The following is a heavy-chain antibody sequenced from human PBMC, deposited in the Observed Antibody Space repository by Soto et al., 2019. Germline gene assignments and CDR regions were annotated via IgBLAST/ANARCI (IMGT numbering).Heavy chain of an antibody. CDR2: IYYSGST. V-gene: IGHV4-59*08. Sequence: PSETLSLTCTVSGGSISSYYWSWIRQPPGKGLEWIGYIYYSGSTNYNPSLKSRVTISVDTSKNQFSLKLSSVTAADTAVYYCARHRRYFDWLSQTLDYYFDYWGQGTLVTVSS. CDR3: ARHRRYFDWLSQTLDYYFDY. J-gene: IGHJ4*02. CDR1: GGSISSYY. D-gene: IGHD3-9*01.